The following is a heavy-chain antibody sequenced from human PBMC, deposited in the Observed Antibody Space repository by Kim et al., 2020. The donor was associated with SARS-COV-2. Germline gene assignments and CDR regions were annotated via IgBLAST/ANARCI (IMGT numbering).Heavy chain of an antibody. CDR2: VYTTGTA. CDR3: VSQRCGSDS. J-gene: IGHJ5*01. V-gene: IGHV4-39*01. Sequence: SETLSLTCSVSGDSGGFIGRSSYYWGWIRQSPGVGLQWIGTVYTTGTASYNPSLRSRSTVSVDTSKDQVILTVSSVTAVYTAVNFSVSQRCGSDS. CDR1: GDSGGFIGRSSYY. D-gene: IGHD1-26*01.